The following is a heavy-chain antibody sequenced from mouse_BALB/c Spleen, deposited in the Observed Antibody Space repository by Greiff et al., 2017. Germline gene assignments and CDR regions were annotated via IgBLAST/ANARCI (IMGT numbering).Heavy chain of an antibody. D-gene: IGHD1-3*01. CDR1: GYSITSDYA. Sequence: EVQLQESGPGLVKPSQSLSLTCTVTGYSITSDYAWNWIRQFPGNKLEWMGYISYSGSTSYNPSLKSRISITRDTSKNQFFLQLNSVTTEDTATYYCAREGGRKGFDYWGQGTTLTVSS. J-gene: IGHJ2*01. V-gene: IGHV3-2*02. CDR3: AREGGRKGFDY. CDR2: ISYSGST.